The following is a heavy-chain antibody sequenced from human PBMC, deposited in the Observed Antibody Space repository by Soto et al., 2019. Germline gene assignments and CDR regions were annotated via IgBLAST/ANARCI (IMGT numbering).Heavy chain of an antibody. Sequence: SETLSLTCAVYGGSFSGYYWSWIRQPPGKGLEWIGEINHSGSTNYNPSLKSRVTISVDTSKNQFSLKLSSVTAADTAVYYCARGRDCSSTSCYWPFDYWGQGTLVTVSS. D-gene: IGHD2-2*01. V-gene: IGHV4-34*01. J-gene: IGHJ4*02. CDR3: ARGRDCSSTSCYWPFDY. CDR2: INHSGST. CDR1: GGSFSGYY.